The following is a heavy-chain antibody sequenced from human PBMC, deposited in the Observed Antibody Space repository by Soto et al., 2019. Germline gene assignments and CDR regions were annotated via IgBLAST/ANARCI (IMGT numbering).Heavy chain of an antibody. Sequence: QEQLVESGGGLVRPGGSLRLSCAASGFTFSDYYMTWIRQAPGKGLEWVSYITGSSDYTNYADSVKGRFTISRDNVKNSLYLQMNSLRAEDTAVYYCAREYYYGMDVWGQGTTVTVSS. J-gene: IGHJ6*02. CDR1: GFTFSDYY. CDR2: ITGSSDYT. CDR3: AREYYYGMDV. V-gene: IGHV3-11*05.